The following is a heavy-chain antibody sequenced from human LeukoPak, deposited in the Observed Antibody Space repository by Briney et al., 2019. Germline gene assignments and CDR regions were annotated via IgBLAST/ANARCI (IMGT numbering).Heavy chain of an antibody. CDR1: GFTFSSYA. J-gene: IGHJ4*02. Sequence: GGSLRLSCAASGFTFSSYAMSWVRQVPGKGLESVSAISGSGGSTYYADSVKGRFTTSRDNSKNTLYLQMNSLRAEDTAVYHCAKPTSSGGSDYWGQGTLVTVSS. D-gene: IGHD2-15*01. CDR3: AKPTSSGGSDY. V-gene: IGHV3-23*01. CDR2: ISGSGGST.